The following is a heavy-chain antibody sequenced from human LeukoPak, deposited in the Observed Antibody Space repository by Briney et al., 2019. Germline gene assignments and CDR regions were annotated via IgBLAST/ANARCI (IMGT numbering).Heavy chain of an antibody. Sequence: SETLSLTCTVSGYSISSGYYWSWIRQPAGKGLEWIGRIYTSGSTNYNPSLKSRVTISVDTSKNQFSLKLSSVTAADTAVYYCAREWPGGNSVFDYWGQGTLVTVSS. CDR2: IYTSGST. J-gene: IGHJ4*02. V-gene: IGHV4-61*02. CDR3: AREWPGGNSVFDY. D-gene: IGHD4-23*01. CDR1: GYSISSGYY.